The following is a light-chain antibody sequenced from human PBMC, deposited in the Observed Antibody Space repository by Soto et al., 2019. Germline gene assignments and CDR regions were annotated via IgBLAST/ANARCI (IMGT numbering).Light chain of an antibody. CDR2: GAS. V-gene: IGKV3-20*01. J-gene: IGKJ4*01. Sequence: EVVLTQSPGTLSLSPGERATLSCRASQSVSSSYLAWYQQKPGQAPRLLIYGASSRATGIPDSFSGSGSGTDFTLSISRLEPEDFAVYYCQQYDTFGGGTKVEIK. CDR1: QSVSSSY. CDR3: QQYDT.